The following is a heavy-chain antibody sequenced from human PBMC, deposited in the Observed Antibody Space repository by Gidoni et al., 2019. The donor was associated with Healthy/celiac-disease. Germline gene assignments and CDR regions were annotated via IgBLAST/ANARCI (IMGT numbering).Heavy chain of an antibody. V-gene: IGHV3-15*01. CDR3: SRDGPHILTGYPLMDY. CDR2: IKSKTDGGTT. CDR1: GFPFSNAW. J-gene: IGHJ4*02. Sequence: EVQLVESGGGLVKPGGSLRLSCAASGFPFSNAWMSWVRQAPGKGLEWVGRIKSKTDGGTTDYAAPVKGRFTISRDDSKNTLYLQMNSLKTEDTAVYYCSRDGPHILTGYPLMDYWGQGTLVTVSS. D-gene: IGHD3-9*01.